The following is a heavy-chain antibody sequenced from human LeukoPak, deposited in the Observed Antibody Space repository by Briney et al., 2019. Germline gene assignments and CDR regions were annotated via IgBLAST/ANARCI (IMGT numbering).Heavy chain of an antibody. Sequence: PGGTLRLSCAASGFTFSSYEMNWVRQAPGKGLEWVSYISSSGSTIYYADSVKGRFTISRDNSKNTLYLQMNSLRAEDTAVYYCATTMVRGVIADAFDIWGQGTMVTVSS. V-gene: IGHV3-48*03. CDR1: GFTFSSYE. J-gene: IGHJ3*02. CDR2: ISSSGSTI. D-gene: IGHD3-10*01. CDR3: ATTMVRGVIADAFDI.